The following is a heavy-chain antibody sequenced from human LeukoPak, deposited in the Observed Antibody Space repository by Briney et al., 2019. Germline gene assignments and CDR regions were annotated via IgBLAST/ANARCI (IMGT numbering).Heavy chain of an antibody. CDR1: GLILSSDT. CDR3: AKGGVMGARETDY. D-gene: IGHD2-8*01. Sequence: GGSLRLSCASSGLILSSDTMGWARQPPGEGRGWGSTISSGGSTYYPDSMKDRFTISRDKSKNTVYLQMNSLRGEDTAVYYCAKGGVMGARETDYWGQGTLVTVSS. V-gene: IGHV3-23*01. J-gene: IGHJ4*02. CDR2: ISSGGST.